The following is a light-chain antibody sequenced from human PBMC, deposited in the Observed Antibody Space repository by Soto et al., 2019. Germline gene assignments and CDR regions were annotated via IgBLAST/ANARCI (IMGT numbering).Light chain of an antibody. J-gene: IGKJ5*01. CDR2: GAS. Sequence: EIVLTQSPGTLSLSPGERSTLSGMASQSCSSSYLAWYQQKPGQAPRLLIYGASSRATGIPDRFSGSGSGTDFTLTISRLEPEDFAVYYCQQYGSSLLFGQGTRLENK. CDR1: QSCSSSY. V-gene: IGKV3-20*01. CDR3: QQYGSSLL.